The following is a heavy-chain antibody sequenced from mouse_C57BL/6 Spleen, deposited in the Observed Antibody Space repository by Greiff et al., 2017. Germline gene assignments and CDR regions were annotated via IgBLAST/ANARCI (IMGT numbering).Heavy chain of an antibody. Sequence: VKLVESGPALVKPGASGQISAKASGSAFRSSWMTWLTQRPGRGRGWIGRIYPGDGDTNDNRKLKGKGKQTADKSVSTAYMQLSSVTSEDSAVSLCARDGYDAIDYWGQGTSVTVSA. CDR1: GSAFRSSW. CDR3: ARDGYDAIDY. CDR2: IYPGDGDT. J-gene: IGHJ4*01. V-gene: IGHV1-82*01.